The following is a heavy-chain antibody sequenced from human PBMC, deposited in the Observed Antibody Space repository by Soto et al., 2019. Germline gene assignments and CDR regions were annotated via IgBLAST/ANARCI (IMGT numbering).Heavy chain of an antibody. J-gene: IGHJ4*02. D-gene: IGHD3-10*01. Sequence: QVQLVQSGAEVKKPGSSVKVSCKASGGTFSSYTISWMRQAPGQGLEWMGRIIPILGIANYAQKFQGRVRITADKSTSTAYMYLSSLRSEDTAVYYWERWWFGGRYYWGQGTLVTVSS. V-gene: IGHV1-69*02. CDR3: ERWWFGGRYY. CDR2: IIPILGIA. CDR1: GGTFSSYT.